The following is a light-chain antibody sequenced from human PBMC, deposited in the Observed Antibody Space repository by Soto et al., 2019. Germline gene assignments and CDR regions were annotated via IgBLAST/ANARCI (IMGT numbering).Light chain of an antibody. CDR3: LLYYGGAQVL. CDR1: AGAVTSAYY. Sequence: QTVVTQEPSLTVSPGGTVTLTCASSAGAVTSAYYTNWLQQKPGQAPRALIYSTSEKHSWTPARFSGSLLGGKAALTLSAAQPEDEADDDCLLYYGGAQVLFGGGTKLTVL. V-gene: IGLV7-43*01. CDR2: STS. J-gene: IGLJ2*01.